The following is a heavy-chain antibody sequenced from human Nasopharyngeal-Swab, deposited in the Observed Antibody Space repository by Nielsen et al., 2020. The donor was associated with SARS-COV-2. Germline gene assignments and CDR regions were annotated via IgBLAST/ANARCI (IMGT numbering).Heavy chain of an antibody. V-gene: IGHV3-7*03. CDR3: ARNDFWSGYYKVPMDV. D-gene: IGHD3-3*01. Sequence: VRQAPGKGLEWVANIKQDGSEKYYVDSVKGRFTISRDNAKNSLYLQMNSLRAEDTAVYYCARNDFWSGYYKVPMDVWGKGTTVTVSP. CDR2: IKQDGSEK. J-gene: IGHJ6*04.